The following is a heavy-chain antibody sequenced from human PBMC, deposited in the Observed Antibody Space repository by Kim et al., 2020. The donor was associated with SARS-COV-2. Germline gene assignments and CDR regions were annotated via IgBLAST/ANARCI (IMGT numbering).Heavy chain of an antibody. V-gene: IGHV1-24*01. J-gene: IGHJ3*02. Sequence: AQKFQGRVTMTEDTSTDTAYMELSSLRSEDTAVYYCASYGDYVGENAFDIWGQGTMVTVSS. CDR3: ASYGDYVGENAFDI. D-gene: IGHD4-17*01.